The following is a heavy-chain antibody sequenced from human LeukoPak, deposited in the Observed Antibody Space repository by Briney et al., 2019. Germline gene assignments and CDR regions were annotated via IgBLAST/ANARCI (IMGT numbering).Heavy chain of an antibody. V-gene: IGHV3-48*01. CDR3: ARDAVQAGTPFYFDF. CDR1: GFIFSSYG. Sequence: RGSLRLSCSPPGFIFSSYGMNWVRQAPGKGLQWVSYISAGSSNTFYADSVKGRFTISRDDADNSLHLQMNSLSAEDTAVYYCARDAVQAGTPFYFDFWGQGALVTVSS. J-gene: IGHJ4*02. D-gene: IGHD2-15*01. CDR2: ISAGSSNT.